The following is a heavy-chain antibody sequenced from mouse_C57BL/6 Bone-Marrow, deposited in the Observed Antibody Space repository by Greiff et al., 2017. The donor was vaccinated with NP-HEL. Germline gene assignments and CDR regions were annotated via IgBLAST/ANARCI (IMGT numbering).Heavy chain of an antibody. CDR1: GFTFSSYA. V-gene: IGHV5-4*01. J-gene: IGHJ2*01. Sequence: EVHLVESGGGLVKPGGSLKLSCAASGFTFSSYAMSWVRQTPEKRLEWVATISDGGSYTYYPDNVKGRFTISRDNAKNNLYLQMSHLKSEDTAMYYCARDEYDGDDYWGQGTTLTVSS. CDR2: ISDGGSYT. CDR3: ARDEYDGDDY. D-gene: IGHD2-3*01.